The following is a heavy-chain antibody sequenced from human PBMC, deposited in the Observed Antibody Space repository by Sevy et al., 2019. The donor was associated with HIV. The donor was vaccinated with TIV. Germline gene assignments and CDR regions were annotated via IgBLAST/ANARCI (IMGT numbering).Heavy chain of an antibody. Sequence: ASVKVSCKASGGTFSSYAMSWVRQAPGQGLEWMGGIIPIFGTANYAQKFQGRVTITADESTSTAYMELSSLRSEDTAVYYCAREESGYSSSWYYFDYWGQGTLVTVSS. V-gene: IGHV1-69*13. CDR2: IIPIFGTA. J-gene: IGHJ4*02. D-gene: IGHD6-13*01. CDR3: AREESGYSSSWYYFDY. CDR1: GGTFSSYA.